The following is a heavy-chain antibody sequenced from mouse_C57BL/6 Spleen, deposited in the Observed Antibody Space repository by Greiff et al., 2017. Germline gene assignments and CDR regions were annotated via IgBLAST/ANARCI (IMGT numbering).Heavy chain of an antibody. CDR2: ISSGSSTI. CDR1: GFTFSDYG. V-gene: IGHV5-17*01. D-gene: IGHD1-1*01. Sequence: EVKLMESGGGLVKPGGSLKLSCAASGFTFSDYGMHWVRQAPEKGLEWVAYISSGSSTIYYADTVTGRFTISRDNAKNNLVLQMTNLRSEGTAMYYCAKNYGPFYFDYWGQGTTLTVSS. CDR3: AKNYGPFYFDY. J-gene: IGHJ2*01.